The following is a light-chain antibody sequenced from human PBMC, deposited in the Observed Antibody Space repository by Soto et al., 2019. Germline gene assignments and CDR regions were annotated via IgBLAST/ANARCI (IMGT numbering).Light chain of an antibody. J-gene: IGKJ2*01. V-gene: IGKV3-20*01. CDR3: QQYGSSPYT. CDR1: QSVSSSY. Sequence: EIVLTQSPGTLSLSPGERATLSCRASQSVSSSYLAWYQQKPGQAPRLLIYDASSRATGIPDRFSGSGSGTDITLTISRLEREDFAVYFCQQYGSSPYTFGQGTKLEIK. CDR2: DAS.